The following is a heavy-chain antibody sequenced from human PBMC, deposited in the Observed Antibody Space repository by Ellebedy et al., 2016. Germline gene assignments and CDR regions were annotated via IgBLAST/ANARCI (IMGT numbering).Heavy chain of an antibody. CDR2: ISAGSDTT. V-gene: IGHV3-23*01. CDR1: GFTFRNFF. CDR3: RQGHYADL. D-gene: IGHD4-17*01. Sequence: GESLKISXVASGFTFRNFFMSWVRQAPGKGLEWVSTISAGSDTTRLADSVKGRFTISRDSSKNSVYLRMNNLRLEDTAVYYCRQGHYADLWGQGTLVTVSS. J-gene: IGHJ4*01.